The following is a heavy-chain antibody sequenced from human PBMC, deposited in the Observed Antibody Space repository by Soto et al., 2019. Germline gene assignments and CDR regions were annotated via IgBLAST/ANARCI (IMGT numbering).Heavy chain of an antibody. V-gene: IGHV3-23*01. CDR3: AKEGSSRGGAFDI. Sequence: EVQLLESGGGLVQPGGSLRLSCAASGFTFSSYAMSWVRQAPGKGLEWVSAISGSGGSTYYADSVKGRFTISRDNSKNKLYLQMNSLRADDTAVYYCAKEGSSRGGAFDIWGQGTMVTVSS. CDR2: ISGSGGST. D-gene: IGHD6-13*01. J-gene: IGHJ3*02. CDR1: GFTFSSYA.